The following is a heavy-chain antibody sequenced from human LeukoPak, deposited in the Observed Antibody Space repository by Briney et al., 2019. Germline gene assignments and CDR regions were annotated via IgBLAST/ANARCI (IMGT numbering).Heavy chain of an antibody. CDR1: GFTFSSYA. CDR2: ISGSGGST. Sequence: GGSLRLSCAASGFTFSSYAMSWVRQAPGKGLEWVSAISGSGGSTYYADSVKGRFTISRDNSKNTLYLQMNSLRAEDTAVYYCARLDFSYPHFDPWGQGTLVTVSS. J-gene: IGHJ5*02. D-gene: IGHD1-1*01. CDR3: ARLDFSYPHFDP. V-gene: IGHV3-23*01.